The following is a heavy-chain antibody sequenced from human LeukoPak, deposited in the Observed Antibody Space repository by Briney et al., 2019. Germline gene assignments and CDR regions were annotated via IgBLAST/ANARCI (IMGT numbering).Heavy chain of an antibody. CDR1: GFTFGIYA. J-gene: IGHJ4*02. CDR3: AKAPGSDLSTTSCYVTYLYDFDY. D-gene: IGHD2-2*01. Sequence: GGSLRLSCAASGFTFGIYAMSWVRQAPGKGLEWVSVISGSGDSTYYADSVKGRFTISRGNSKNTLYLQMNSLRAEDTAVYYCAKAPGSDLSTTSCYVTYLYDFDYWGQGTLVTVSS. V-gene: IGHV3-23*01. CDR2: ISGSGDST.